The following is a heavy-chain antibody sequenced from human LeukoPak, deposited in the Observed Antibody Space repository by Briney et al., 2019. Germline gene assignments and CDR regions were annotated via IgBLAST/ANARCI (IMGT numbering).Heavy chain of an antibody. J-gene: IGHJ3*02. Sequence: GGSLRLSCAASGFTVSSNCTSWVRQAPGKGLEWVSVIYSGGSTYYADSVKGRFTISRHNSKNTLYLQMNSLRAEDTAVYYCARGPGQGHAFDIWGQGTMVTVSS. CDR3: ARGPGQGHAFDI. CDR1: GFTVSSNC. CDR2: IYSGGST. V-gene: IGHV3-53*04.